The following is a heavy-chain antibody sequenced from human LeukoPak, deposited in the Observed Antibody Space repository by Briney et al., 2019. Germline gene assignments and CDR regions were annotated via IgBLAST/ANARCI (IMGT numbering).Heavy chain of an antibody. D-gene: IGHD3-22*01. CDR1: GYTFTGYY. CDR3: ARNYYDSSGYAFDI. CDR2: INPNSGGT. J-gene: IGHJ3*02. Sequence: ASVKVSCKASGYTFTGYYMHWVRQAPGQGLEWMGWINPNSGGTNYAQKFQGWVTMTRDTSISTAYMELSRLRSDDTAVYHCARNYYDSSGYAFDIWGQGTMVTVSS. V-gene: IGHV1-2*04.